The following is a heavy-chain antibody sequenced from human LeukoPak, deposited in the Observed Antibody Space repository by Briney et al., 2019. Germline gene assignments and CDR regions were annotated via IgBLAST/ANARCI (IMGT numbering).Heavy chain of an antibody. CDR3: ARCSTMVRGVIANWFDP. CDR2: IYTSGST. D-gene: IGHD3-10*01. CDR1: GGSLSSGTYY. J-gene: IGHJ5*02. V-gene: IGHV4-61*02. Sequence: SQTLSLTCTVSGGSLSSGTYYWSWIRQPAGKGLEWIGRIYTSGSTNYNPSLKSRVPISVATSKNQFSLKLSSLTVADTAVYYCARCSTMVRGVIANWFDPWGQGTLVTVSS.